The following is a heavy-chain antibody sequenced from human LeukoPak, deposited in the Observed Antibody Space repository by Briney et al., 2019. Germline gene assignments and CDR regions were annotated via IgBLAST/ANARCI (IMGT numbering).Heavy chain of an antibody. V-gene: IGHV1-46*01. CDR2: INPSGGST. J-gene: IGHJ3*02. CDR3: ARAGGYYDSSGYREGHDAFDI. Sequence: RRASVKVSCKASGYTFTSYYMHWVRQAPGQGLEWMGIINPSGGSTSYAQKFQGRVTMTRDMSTSTVYMELSSLRSEDTAVYYCARAGGYYDSSGYREGHDAFDIWGQGTMVTVSS. D-gene: IGHD3-22*01. CDR1: GYTFTSYY.